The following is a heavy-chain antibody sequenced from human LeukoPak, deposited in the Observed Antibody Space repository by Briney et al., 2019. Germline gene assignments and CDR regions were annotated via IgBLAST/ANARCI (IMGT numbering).Heavy chain of an antibody. D-gene: IGHD4-23*01. Sequence: SETLSLTCTVSGGSISSYYWSWIRQPPGKGLEWIGYIFYSGSTNYNPSLKSRVTISIDTSKNQFSLKLSSVTAADTAVYHCARGDSTVTPKYFQYWGQGTLVTVSS. J-gene: IGHJ1*01. CDR1: GGSISSYY. CDR3: ARGDSTVTPKYFQY. V-gene: IGHV4-59*01. CDR2: IFYSGST.